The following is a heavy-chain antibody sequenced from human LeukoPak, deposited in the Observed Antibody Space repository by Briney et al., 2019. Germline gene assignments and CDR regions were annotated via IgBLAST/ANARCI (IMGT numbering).Heavy chain of an antibody. V-gene: IGHV5-51*01. CDR2: IYPDDSDS. Sequence: GESLKIYCKASGYSFDYYWIAWVRQMPGKGLEWMGIIYPDDSDSTYSPSFQGQVTISVDKSINTAYLQWSSLKASNTAIYYCARVGSVTNFGVVSYYFDYWGQGTLVTVSS. CDR1: GYSFDYYW. CDR3: ARVGSVTNFGVVSYYFDY. D-gene: IGHD3-3*01. J-gene: IGHJ4*02.